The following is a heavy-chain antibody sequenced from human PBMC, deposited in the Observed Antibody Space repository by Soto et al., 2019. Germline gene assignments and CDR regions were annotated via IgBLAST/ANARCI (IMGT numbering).Heavy chain of an antibody. CDR2: ISAYNDNT. Sequence: QVQLVQSGAEVKKPGASVKVSCKASGFTFTSYAISWVRQAPGQGLEWMGWISAYNDNTNYAQKLQGRVTMTTDTSTSTAYMELRSLRSDDTAVYYCAGGCFGEFVSSFDSWGQGTLVTVSS. CDR1: GFTFTSYA. J-gene: IGHJ4*02. D-gene: IGHD3-10*01. V-gene: IGHV1-18*01. CDR3: AGGCFGEFVSSFDS.